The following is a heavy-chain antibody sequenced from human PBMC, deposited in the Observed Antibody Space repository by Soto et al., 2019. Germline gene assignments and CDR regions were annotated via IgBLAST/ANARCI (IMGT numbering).Heavy chain of an antibody. CDR2: ISSSSSTI. CDR1: GCTFCSYS. CDR3: ARGYYDSSGYYWVFDY. V-gene: IGHV3-48*01. J-gene: IGHJ4*02. D-gene: IGHD3-22*01. Sequence: GGSLRLSCAASGCTFCSYSMNWDRQAPGKGLEWVSYISSSSSTIYYADSVKGRFTISRDNAKNSLYLQMNSLRAEDTAVYYCARGYYDSSGYYWVFDYWGQGALVTVSS.